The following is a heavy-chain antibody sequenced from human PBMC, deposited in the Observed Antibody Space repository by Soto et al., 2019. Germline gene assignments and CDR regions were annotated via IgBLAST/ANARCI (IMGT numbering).Heavy chain of an antibody. J-gene: IGHJ4*02. CDR1: GFTFSTYP. D-gene: IGHD3-10*01. CDR2: ISEGGGGT. CDR3: AKFRVHYGSDN. V-gene: IGHV3-23*01. Sequence: PGGSLRLSCAASGFTFSTYPMTWVRQAPGKGLEWVSGISEGGGGTYYADSVRGRFTISRDNSNNTLYLQMNSLRVEDTAVYYCAKFRVHYGSDNWGQGTPVPVSS.